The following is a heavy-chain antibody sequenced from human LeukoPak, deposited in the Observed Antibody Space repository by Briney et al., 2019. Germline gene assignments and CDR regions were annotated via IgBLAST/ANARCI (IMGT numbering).Heavy chain of an antibody. CDR3: ASYTYSYGFDY. D-gene: IGHD5-18*01. Sequence: PSETLSLTCTVSGGSLSSYYGSWVRHPPGKGLEGRVDIYYSGSTNFNPSLKSRVTISIDTSKNQFSLKLSSVTAADTAVYYCASYTYSYGFDYWGPGTLVTVSS. J-gene: IGHJ4*02. V-gene: IGHV4-59*08. CDR2: IYYSGST. CDR1: GGSLSSYY.